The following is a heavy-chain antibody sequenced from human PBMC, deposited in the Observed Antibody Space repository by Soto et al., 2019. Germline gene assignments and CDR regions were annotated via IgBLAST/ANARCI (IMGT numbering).Heavy chain of an antibody. V-gene: IGHV1-24*01. J-gene: IGHJ3*02. CDR3: ARGGVYSGYDYDAFDI. CDR1: GYTLTELS. Sequence: ASVKVSCKVSGYTLTELSMHWVRQAPGKGLEWMGGFDPEDGETIYAQKFQGRVTMTADTSTDTAYMELSSLRSEDTAVYYFARGGVYSGYDYDAFDIWGQGTMVTVSS. D-gene: IGHD5-12*01. CDR2: FDPEDGET.